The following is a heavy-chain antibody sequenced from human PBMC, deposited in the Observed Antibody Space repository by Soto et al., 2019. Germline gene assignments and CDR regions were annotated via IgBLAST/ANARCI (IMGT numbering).Heavy chain of an antibody. CDR3: AIGHWLGN. V-gene: IGHV3-7*01. J-gene: IGHJ4*01. D-gene: IGHD6-19*01. CDR1: GFTFSDYL. Sequence: DVQLVESGGALVQPGESLRLSCAASGFTFSDYLMTWVRQAPGKGLEWVATIKQDGNEKYYVDSMKGRFTISRDNAKNSLYLQMNGLRAEDTAVYYCAIGHWLGNWGHGTLVTVSS. CDR2: IKQDGNEK.